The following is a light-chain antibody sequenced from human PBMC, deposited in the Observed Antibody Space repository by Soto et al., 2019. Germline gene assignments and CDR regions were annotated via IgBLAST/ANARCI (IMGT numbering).Light chain of an antibody. Sequence: EILMSQSPATLSVSQGDSATLSCRASRSVDTDLAWYQQKPGQAPRLLVFATSARATGVPDRFRGSRSGTDFTLTISSLQPEDSATYYCQRYDHWPPWTFGQGTKVDVK. CDR2: ATS. J-gene: IGKJ1*01. CDR3: QRYDHWPPWT. V-gene: IGKV3-15*01. CDR1: RSVDTD.